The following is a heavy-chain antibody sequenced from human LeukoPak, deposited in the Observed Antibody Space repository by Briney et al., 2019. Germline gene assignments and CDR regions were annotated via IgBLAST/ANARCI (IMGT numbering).Heavy chain of an antibody. J-gene: IGHJ4*02. D-gene: IGHD3-3*01. Sequence: GGSLRLSCAASGFTFSSHGMHWVRQAPGKGLEWVAVIWYDGSNKYYADSVKGRFTISRDNSKNTLYLQMNSLRAEDTAVYYCARVHPGDFWSGYYDVDYWGQETLVTVSS. CDR2: IWYDGSNK. V-gene: IGHV3-33*08. CDR1: GFTFSSHG. CDR3: ARVHPGDFWSGYYDVDY.